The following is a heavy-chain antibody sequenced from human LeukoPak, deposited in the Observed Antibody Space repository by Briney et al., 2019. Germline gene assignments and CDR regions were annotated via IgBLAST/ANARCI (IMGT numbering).Heavy chain of an antibody. V-gene: IGHV3-30*18. CDR3: AKGDPYGSGSYPVDY. CDR1: GFTFSSYG. J-gene: IGHJ4*02. CDR2: ISYDGSNK. Sequence: GRSLRLSCAASGFTFSSYGMHWVRQASGKGLGWVALISYDGSNKYYADSVKGRFTISRDNSKNTLYLQMNSLRPEDTAVYYCAKGDPYGSGSYPVDYWGQGTLVTVSS. D-gene: IGHD3-10*01.